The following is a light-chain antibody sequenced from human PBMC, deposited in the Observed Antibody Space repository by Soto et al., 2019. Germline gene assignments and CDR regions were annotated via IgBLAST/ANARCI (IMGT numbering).Light chain of an antibody. J-gene: IGLJ1*01. V-gene: IGLV2-14*01. CDR3: TSYAGSSTYA. Sequence: ALTQPASVSGSPGQSITISCTGTSSDVGAYNYVSWYQQHPGKAPELMIYDVSNRPSGVSNRFSGSKSGNTASLTISGLQAEDEADYYCTSYAGSSTYAFGTGTKVTVL. CDR2: DVS. CDR1: SSDVGAYNY.